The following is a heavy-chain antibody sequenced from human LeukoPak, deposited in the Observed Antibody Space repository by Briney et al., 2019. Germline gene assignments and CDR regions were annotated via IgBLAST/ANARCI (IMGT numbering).Heavy chain of an antibody. Sequence: GGSLRLSCAASGFTFSSYGMRWVRQAPGKGLEWVAFIRYDGSNKYYADSVKGRFTISRDNSKNTLYLQMNSLRAEDTAVYYCAKPPYYDFWSGYFDYWGQGTLVTVSS. CDR1: GFTFSSYG. V-gene: IGHV3-30*02. CDR2: IRYDGSNK. CDR3: AKPPYYDFWSGYFDY. D-gene: IGHD3-3*01. J-gene: IGHJ4*02.